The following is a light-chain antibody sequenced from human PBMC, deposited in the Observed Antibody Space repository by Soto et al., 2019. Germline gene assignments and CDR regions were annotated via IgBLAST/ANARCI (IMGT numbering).Light chain of an antibody. CDR3: QVFDGSLWT. J-gene: IGKJ1*01. CDR2: GAS. Sequence: EIVLTHSPATLSLSPWEIATLSCRASQSVSSNKLAWYQQKPGQAPRLLIYGASGRATGIPDRFSGSGSGTDFTLTISRLEPEDFAVYYCQVFDGSLWTFGQGTKVDI. CDR1: QSVSSNK. V-gene: IGKV3-20*01.